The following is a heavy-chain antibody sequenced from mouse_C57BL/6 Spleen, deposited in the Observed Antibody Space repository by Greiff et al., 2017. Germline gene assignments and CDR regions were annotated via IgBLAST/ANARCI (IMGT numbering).Heavy chain of an antibody. Sequence: VQLQQPGAELVKPGASVKMSCKASGYTFTTYPIAWMKQNHGKSLEWIGNFHPSNDDTKYNEKFKGKATLTVEKSSSTVYLELSRLTSDDSAVYYCAILGRGAWFAYWGQGTLVTVSA. CDR2: FHPSNDDT. J-gene: IGHJ3*01. CDR1: GYTFTTYP. D-gene: IGHD4-1*01. CDR3: AILGRGAWFAY. V-gene: IGHV1-47*01.